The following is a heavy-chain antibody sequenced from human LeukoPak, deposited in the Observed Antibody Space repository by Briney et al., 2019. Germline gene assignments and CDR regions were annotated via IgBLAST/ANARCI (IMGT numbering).Heavy chain of an antibody. J-gene: IGHJ4*02. Sequence: ASVKVSCKASGYTFINYDINWVRQAPGQGLEWMGWMNPNSGNTGYAQKFQGRVTITRNTSISTAYMELSSLRSEDTAVYYCARAPPHGGVDTAMADWGQGTLVTVSS. D-gene: IGHD5-18*01. CDR1: GYTFINYD. CDR2: MNPNSGNT. V-gene: IGHV1-8*03. CDR3: ARAPPHGGVDTAMAD.